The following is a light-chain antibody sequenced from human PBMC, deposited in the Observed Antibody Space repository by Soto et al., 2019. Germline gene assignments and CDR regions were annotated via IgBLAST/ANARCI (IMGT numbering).Light chain of an antibody. J-gene: IGKJ1*01. CDR1: QSVSSY. V-gene: IGKV3-11*01. CDR2: DES. Sequence: DIVLTQSPATLSLSPGDSATLSCRASQSVSSYLAWYQQKPGQPPRLLIYDESNRATGIPDRLSGSGSGTDLTLTISRLDPEDFAVYYCQKRSNWPPTCGQGTKVDIK. CDR3: QKRSNWPPT.